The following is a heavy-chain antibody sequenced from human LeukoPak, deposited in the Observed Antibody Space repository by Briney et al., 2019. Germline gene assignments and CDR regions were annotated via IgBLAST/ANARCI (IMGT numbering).Heavy chain of an antibody. D-gene: IGHD3-10*01. CDR1: GGSISSYY. V-gene: IGHV4-59*01. Sequence: PSETLSLTCTVSGGSISSYYWSWIRQPPGKGLEWIGYIYYSGSTNYNPSLKSRVTISVDTSKNQFSLKLSSVTAADTAVYYCARAGYYGSGYFDYWGQGTLVTVSS. J-gene: IGHJ4*02. CDR3: ARAGYYGSGYFDY. CDR2: IYYSGST.